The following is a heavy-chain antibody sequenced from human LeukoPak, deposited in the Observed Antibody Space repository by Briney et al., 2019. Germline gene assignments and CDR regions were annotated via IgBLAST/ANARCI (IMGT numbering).Heavy chain of an antibody. CDR3: ARIAYGDYLQSDY. V-gene: IGHV4-39*01. D-gene: IGHD4-17*01. CDR2: IYYSGST. Sequence: SETLSLTCTVSGGSISSSSYYWGWIRQPPGKGLEWIGSIYYSGSTYYNPSLKSRVTISVDTSKNQFSLKLSSVTAADTAVYYCARIAYGDYLQSDYWGQGTLVTVSS. J-gene: IGHJ4*02. CDR1: GGSISSSSYY.